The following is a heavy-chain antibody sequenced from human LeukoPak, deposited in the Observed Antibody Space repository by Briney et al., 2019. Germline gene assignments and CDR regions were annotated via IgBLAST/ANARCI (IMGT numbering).Heavy chain of an antibody. CDR1: GGPIRVVY. D-gene: IGHD1-1*01. Sequence: SETLSLICTVSGGPIRVVYWTWIRHPPGKALEGVANIYNGGTTNYNPSLQSRLTISVGTSKNQVPLKLSSVTAADTAIYYCARHFGYTQDYFDFWGQGTLVTVSS. V-gene: IGHV4-59*08. CDR3: ARHFGYTQDYFDF. J-gene: IGHJ4*02. CDR2: IYNGGTT.